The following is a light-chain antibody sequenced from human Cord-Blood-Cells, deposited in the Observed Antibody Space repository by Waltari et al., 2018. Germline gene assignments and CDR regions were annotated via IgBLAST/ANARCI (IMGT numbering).Light chain of an antibody. CDR2: GNS. J-gene: IGLJ3*02. V-gene: IGLV1-40*01. CDR3: QSYDSSLSGWV. Sequence: QSVLTQPPSVSAAPGQRATISCTGSISTLGAGAYVHWYQQLPGTAPKLLIYGNSNRPSGVPDRFSGSKSGTSASLAITGLQAEDEADYYCQSYDSSLSGWVFGGGTKLTVL. CDR1: ISTLGAGAY.